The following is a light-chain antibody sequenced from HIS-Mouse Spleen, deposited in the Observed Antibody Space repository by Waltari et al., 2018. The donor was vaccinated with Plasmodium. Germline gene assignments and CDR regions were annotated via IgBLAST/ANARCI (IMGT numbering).Light chain of an antibody. J-gene: IGKJ3*01. CDR3: QQYNNWSFT. Sequence: ELVMTQSPATLSVSPGERATLSCRASQSVSSNLAWYQQKPGQAPRILSYGASTRATGIPARFSGSGSGTEFTLTISSLQSEDFAVDYCQQYNNWSFTFGPGTKVDIK. CDR2: GAS. V-gene: IGKV3-15*01. CDR1: QSVSSN.